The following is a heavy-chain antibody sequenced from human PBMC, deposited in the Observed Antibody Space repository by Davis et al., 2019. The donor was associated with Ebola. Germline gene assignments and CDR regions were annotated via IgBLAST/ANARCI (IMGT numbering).Heavy chain of an antibody. V-gene: IGHV3-21*01. D-gene: IGHD6-19*01. Sequence: GESLKISCAASGFTFSSYAMSWVRQAPGKGLQWVSSISSSGTYIYYADSVKGRFTISRDNAKNSLYLQMNSLRADDTAVYYCEAGMDVWGQGTTVIVSS. J-gene: IGHJ6*02. CDR2: ISSSGTYI. CDR3: EAGMDV. CDR1: GFTFSSYA.